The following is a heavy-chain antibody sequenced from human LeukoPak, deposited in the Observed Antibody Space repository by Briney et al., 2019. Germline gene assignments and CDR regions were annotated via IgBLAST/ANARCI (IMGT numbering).Heavy chain of an antibody. CDR1: GGSISSYY. V-gene: IGHV4-59*01. CDR2: MYDNGST. D-gene: IGHD3-3*01. CDR3: ARSFDSWSGYLEY. J-gene: IGHJ4*02. Sequence: SETLSLTCTVSGGSISSYYWTWIRQPPGKGLEWIGYMYDNGSTNYNSSLKSRVTISGDTSKNQFSLKLSSVTAADTAVYFCARSFDSWSGYLEYWGQGTLVTVSS.